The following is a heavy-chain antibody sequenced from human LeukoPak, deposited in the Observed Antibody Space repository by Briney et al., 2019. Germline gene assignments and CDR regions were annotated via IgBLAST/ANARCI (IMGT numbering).Heavy chain of an antibody. J-gene: IGHJ4*02. V-gene: IGHV5-51*01. CDR2: IYPGDSDT. CDR1: GYSFSSYW. CDR3: ARHLAAASGWRPQTLFDY. Sequence: TRGESLQISCKGSGYSFSSYWTGWVRQVPGKGLEWMGIIYPGDSDTRYSPSFQGQVTISVDKSISTAYLQWSSLTASDTAMYYCARHLAAASGWRPQTLFDYWGQGTLVTVSS. D-gene: IGHD6-13*01.